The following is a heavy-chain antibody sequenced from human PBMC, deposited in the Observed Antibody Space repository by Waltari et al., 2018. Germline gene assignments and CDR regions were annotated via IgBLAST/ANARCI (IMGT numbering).Heavy chain of an antibody. V-gene: IGHV3-20*04. D-gene: IGHD2-15*01. CDR1: GFTFDDYG. CDR3: ARDQLGCSGGSCYLGYSETPYFDY. CDR2: INWNGGST. Sequence: EVQLVESGGGVVRPGGSLRLSCAASGFTFDDYGMSWVRQAPGKGLEWVSGINWNGGSTGYADSVKGRFTISRDNAKNSLYLQMNSLRAEDTALYYCARDQLGCSGGSCYLGYSETPYFDYWGQGTLVTVSS. J-gene: IGHJ4*02.